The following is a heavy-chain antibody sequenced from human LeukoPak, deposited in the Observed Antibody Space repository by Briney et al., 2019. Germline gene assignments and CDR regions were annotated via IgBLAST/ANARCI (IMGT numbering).Heavy chain of an antibody. CDR1: GFTFNRYN. Sequence: GGSLRLSCAASGFTFNRYNMNWVRRAPGKGLEWVSSISTSSSYIYYADSVRGRFTISRDNAKNSLYLQMNSLRAEDTAVYSCARGADGASSNSRGWFDPWGQGTLVTVSS. V-gene: IGHV3-21*01. CDR3: ARGADGASSNSRGWFDP. J-gene: IGHJ5*02. D-gene: IGHD4/OR15-4a*01. CDR2: ISTSSSYI.